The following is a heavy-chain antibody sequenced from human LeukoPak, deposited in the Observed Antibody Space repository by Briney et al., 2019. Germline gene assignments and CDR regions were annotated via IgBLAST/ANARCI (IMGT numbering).Heavy chain of an antibody. J-gene: IGHJ4*02. CDR3: ARDGSGSYACDY. V-gene: IGHV1-2*02. D-gene: IGHD1-26*01. Sequence: ASVKVSCKASGYTFTGYYMHWVRQAPGQGLEWMGWINPNSGGTNYTQKFQGRVTMTRDTSISTTYMELSRLRSEDTAVYYCARDGSGSYACDYWGQGTLVTVSS. CDR1: GYTFTGYY. CDR2: INPNSGGT.